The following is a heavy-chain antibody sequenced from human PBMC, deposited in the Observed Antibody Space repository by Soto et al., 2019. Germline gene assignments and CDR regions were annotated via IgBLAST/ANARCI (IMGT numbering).Heavy chain of an antibody. CDR1: GYSFKDHY. Sequence: GASVKVSCKASGYSFKDHYMHWVRQAPGRGLEWVGIINPSGENTNYAQKFRGRVAMTRDTSTSTAYMELRSLRSEDTAVYFYARISCKGGSCYFDLDHWGQGTLVTVSS. V-gene: IGHV1-46*02. CDR2: INPSGENT. D-gene: IGHD2-15*01. J-gene: IGHJ4*02. CDR3: ARISCKGGSCYFDLDH.